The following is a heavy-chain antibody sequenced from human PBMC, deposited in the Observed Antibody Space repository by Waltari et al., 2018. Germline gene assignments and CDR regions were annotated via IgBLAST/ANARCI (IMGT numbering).Heavy chain of an antibody. V-gene: IGHV3-23*01. D-gene: IGHD2-2*01. CDR2: LNYNGANT. CDR1: GMAFGDYR. CDR3: IRDCCSVFSPLDL. Sequence: EVRLLESGGGLQQPGGSLRLSCVVSGMAFGDYRMGWVRQVPGKGMEWVSTLNYNGANTHYADSVNGRFTISRDNSKNTLYLQMDSLRVEDTAMYYCIRDCCSVFSPLDLWGQGTLVTVSS. J-gene: IGHJ5*02.